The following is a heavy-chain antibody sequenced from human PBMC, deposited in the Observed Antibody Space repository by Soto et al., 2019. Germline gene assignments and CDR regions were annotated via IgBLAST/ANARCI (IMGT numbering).Heavy chain of an antibody. CDR1: GFTFSSYA. D-gene: IGHD3-22*01. CDR2: ISYDGSNK. Sequence: QVQLVESGGGVVQPGRSLRLSCAASGFTFSSYAMHWVRQAPGKGLEWVAVISYDGSNKYYADSVKGRFTSSRDNSKNTLYLQMNSLRADDTAVDYCARDLYYDSSGTLDYWGQGTLFTVSS. CDR3: ARDLYYDSSGTLDY. J-gene: IGHJ4*02. V-gene: IGHV3-30-3*01.